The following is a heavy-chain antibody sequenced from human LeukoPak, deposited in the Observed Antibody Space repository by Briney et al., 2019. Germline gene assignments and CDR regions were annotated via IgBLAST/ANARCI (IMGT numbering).Heavy chain of an antibody. Sequence: GGSLRLSCAASGFTFNSHNMNWVRQAPGKGLEWVSYISSGSSSIYYADSVKGRFTMSRDNAKNTLYLQMNSLRAEDTAVYYCARDREYRYDDYWGQGTLVTVSS. D-gene: IGHD5-18*01. CDR3: ARDREYRYDDY. CDR1: GFTFNSHN. CDR2: ISSGSSSI. V-gene: IGHV3-48*04. J-gene: IGHJ4*02.